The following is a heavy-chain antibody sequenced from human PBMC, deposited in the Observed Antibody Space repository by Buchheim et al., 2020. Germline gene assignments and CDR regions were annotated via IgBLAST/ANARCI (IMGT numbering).Heavy chain of an antibody. V-gene: IGHV3-48*01. CDR2: ISSSSSTI. D-gene: IGHD3/OR15-3a*01. CDR3: ARDGLEYYYYGMDV. J-gene: IGHJ6*02. CDR1: EFTFSSYT. Sequence: EVQLVESGGGLVQPGGSLRLSCAASEFTFSSYTMNWVRQAPGKGLEWVSHISSSSSTIYYADSVKGRFTISRDNAKTSLYLQMNILRPEDTAVYYFARDGLEYYYYGMDVWGRGTT.